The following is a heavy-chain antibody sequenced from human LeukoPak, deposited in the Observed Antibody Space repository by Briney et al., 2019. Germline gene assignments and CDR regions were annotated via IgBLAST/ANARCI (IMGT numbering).Heavy chain of an antibody. D-gene: IGHD7-27*01. V-gene: IGHV4-61*02. CDR3: ERGWGFDY. Sequence: SETLSLTCTVSGGSISSGSYYWSWIRQPAGKGLEWIGRIYTSGSTNYNPSLKSRVTISVDTSKNQFSLKLSSVTPEDTAVYYCERGWGFDYWGQGTLVTVSS. CDR2: IYTSGST. J-gene: IGHJ4*02. CDR1: GGSISSGSYY.